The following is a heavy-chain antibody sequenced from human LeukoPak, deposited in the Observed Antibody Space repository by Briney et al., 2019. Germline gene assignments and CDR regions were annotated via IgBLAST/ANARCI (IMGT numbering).Heavy chain of an antibody. CDR1: GGTFSSYA. V-gene: IGHV1-69*04. CDR3: TRQYYYDSDGLPDY. J-gene: IGHJ4*02. Sequence: GASVKVSCKASGGTFSSYAISWVRQAPGQGLEWVGRIIPVLGIANYAQKFQGRVTITADKSTSTAYMELRSLRSDDTAVYYCTRQYYYDSDGLPDYWGQGTLVTVSS. CDR2: IIPVLGIA. D-gene: IGHD3-22*01.